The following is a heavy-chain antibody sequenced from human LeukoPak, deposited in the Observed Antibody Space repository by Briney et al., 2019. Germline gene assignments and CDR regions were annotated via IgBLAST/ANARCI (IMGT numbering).Heavy chain of an antibody. V-gene: IGHV3-30*18. D-gene: IGHD3-22*01. CDR2: ISYDGSNK. Sequence: GGSLRLSCAASGFTFSSYGMHWVRQAPGKGLEWVAVISYDGSNKYYADSVKGRFTISRDNSKNTLYLQMNSLRAEDTAVYYCAKDFTYYYDSSGYPGAFDIWGQGTMVTVSS. CDR1: GFTFSSYG. J-gene: IGHJ3*02. CDR3: AKDFTYYYDSSGYPGAFDI.